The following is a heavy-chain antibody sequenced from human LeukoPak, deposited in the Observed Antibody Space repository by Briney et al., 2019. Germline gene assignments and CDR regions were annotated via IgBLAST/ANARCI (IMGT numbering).Heavy chain of an antibody. D-gene: IGHD5-12*01. CDR2: ISGSGGST. V-gene: IGHV3-23*01. J-gene: IGHJ4*02. CDR3: AKAHRYSGYDYFDY. Sequence: GGSLRLSCAASGFTFSSYGMSWVRQAPGKGLEWVSAISGSGGSTYYADSVKGRFTISRDNSKNTLYLQMNSLRAEDTAVYDCAKAHRYSGYDYFDYWGQGTLVTVSS. CDR1: GFTFSSYG.